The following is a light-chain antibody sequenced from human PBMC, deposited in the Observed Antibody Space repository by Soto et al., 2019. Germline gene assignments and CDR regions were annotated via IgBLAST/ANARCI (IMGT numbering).Light chain of an antibody. CDR1: HSAITW. Sequence: DIQMTQSPSTLSASVGDRVTITCRASHSAITWLAWYQQKPGKAPKLLIYKASTLQSGVPSRFSGSVSGTEFTLTISSLQPDDFATYYCQHYNGYPITFGGGTKVEVK. J-gene: IGKJ4*01. CDR3: QHYNGYPIT. CDR2: KAS. V-gene: IGKV1-5*03.